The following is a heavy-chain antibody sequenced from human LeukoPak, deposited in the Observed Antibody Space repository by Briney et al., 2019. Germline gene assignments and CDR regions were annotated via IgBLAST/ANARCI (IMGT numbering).Heavy chain of an antibody. Sequence: PETLSLTCTVSGVSISSHYWSWVRQPPGKGLEWLGHLYYSGSTNYNPSLKSRVTISVDMSKKQCSLRLPCVNAADTAVYYCARGPIGYDYVWGSWFDYWGQGTLGTVS. D-gene: IGHD3-16*01. CDR1: GVSISSHY. J-gene: IGHJ4*02. CDR2: LYYSGST. CDR3: ARGPIGYDYVWGSWFDY. V-gene: IGHV4-59*11.